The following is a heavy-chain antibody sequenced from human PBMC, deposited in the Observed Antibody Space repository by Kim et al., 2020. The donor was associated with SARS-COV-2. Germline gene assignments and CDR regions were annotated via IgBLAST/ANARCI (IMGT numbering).Heavy chain of an antibody. V-gene: IGHV3-73*01. J-gene: IGHJ3*02. CDR3: TLVPRTTLAFWDAFDI. D-gene: IGHD1-1*01. CDR2: IRSNSNSYAK. CDR1: GFTFSGTS. Sequence: GGSLRLTCAASGFTFSGTSKHWVCQPYGKGLEWVGRIRSNSNSYAKAYAASVKGTSTTSRDNSNYTAYLQMNILKTEDTAVYYCTLVPRTTLAFWDAFDIWGQGTMVTVSS.